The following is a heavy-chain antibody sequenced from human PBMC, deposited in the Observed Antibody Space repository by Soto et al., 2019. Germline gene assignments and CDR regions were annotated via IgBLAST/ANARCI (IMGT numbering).Heavy chain of an antibody. D-gene: IGHD6-19*01. CDR2: MYYSGST. J-gene: IGHJ4*02. Sequence: QVQLQESGPGLVKPSETLSLTCTVSGGSISSYYWSWIRQPPGKGLEWIGYMYYSGSTNYNPFLKSRVTILVDTSKNQFSLKLSSVTAADTAVYYCAAGGKWLAFDYWGQGTLATVSS. CDR1: GGSISSYY. CDR3: AAGGKWLAFDY. V-gene: IGHV4-59*08.